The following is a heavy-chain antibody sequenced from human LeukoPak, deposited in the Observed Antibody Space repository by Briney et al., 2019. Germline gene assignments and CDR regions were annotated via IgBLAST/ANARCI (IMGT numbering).Heavy chain of an antibody. CDR3: ARAYSSSWSNAFEI. CDR1: GGSISSGGYS. D-gene: IGHD6-13*01. V-gene: IGHV4-30-2*01. CDR2: IYHSGST. Sequence: SETLSLTCAVSGGSISSGGYSWSWIRQPPGKGLEWIGYIYHSGSTYYNPSLKRRVTISVDTSKNQFSLKLNSVTAADTAVYYCARAYSSSWSNAFEIWGLGTMVTVSS. J-gene: IGHJ3*02.